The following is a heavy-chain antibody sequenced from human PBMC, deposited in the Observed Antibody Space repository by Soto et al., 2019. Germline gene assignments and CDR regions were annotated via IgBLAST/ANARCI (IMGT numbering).Heavy chain of an antibody. CDR3: ASFILGYCSGGSCLPPMRYYGMDV. D-gene: IGHD2-15*01. V-gene: IGHV4-31*03. Sequence: SSATRSLTCTVSGGSISSGGYYWSWIRQHPGKGLEWIWYIYYSGSTYYNPSLKSRVTISVDTSKNQFSLKLSSVTAADTAVYYCASFILGYCSGGSCLPPMRYYGMDVWGQGTTVTVSS. CDR2: IYYSGST. J-gene: IGHJ6*02. CDR1: GGSISSGGYY.